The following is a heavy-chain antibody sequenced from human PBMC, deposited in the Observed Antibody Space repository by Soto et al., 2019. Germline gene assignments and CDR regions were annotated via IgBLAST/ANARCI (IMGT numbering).Heavy chain of an antibody. Sequence: QVQLVQSGAEVKKPGASVKVSCKASGYTFTSHDINWVRQATGQGLEWMGWMNTNSGNTGYAQKFQGRVTMTRNTSISTAYMELSSLRSEDMAVYYCASYVRSYYNGMDVWGQGTTVTVSS. J-gene: IGHJ6*02. CDR2: MNTNSGNT. CDR3: ASYVRSYYNGMDV. D-gene: IGHD3-16*01. V-gene: IGHV1-8*01. CDR1: GYTFTSHD.